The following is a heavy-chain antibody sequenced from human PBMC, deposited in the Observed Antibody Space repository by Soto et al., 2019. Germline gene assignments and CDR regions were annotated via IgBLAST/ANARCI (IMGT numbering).Heavy chain of an antibody. V-gene: IGHV3-23*01. CDR2: FSGSGSKT. D-gene: IGHD3-10*01. Sequence: GGSLRLSCAASGFTFSSYAMSWVRQAPGKGLEWVSTFSGSGSKTYYADSVKGRFTISKDNSKSTLNLQMNSLRAEDTAVYYCAKDSLNYYYSSGPFDPWGQGTLVTVSS. CDR3: AKDSLNYYYSSGPFDP. J-gene: IGHJ5*02. CDR1: GFTFSSYA.